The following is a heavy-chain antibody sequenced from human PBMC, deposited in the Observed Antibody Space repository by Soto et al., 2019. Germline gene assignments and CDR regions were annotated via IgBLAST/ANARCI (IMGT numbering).Heavy chain of an antibody. CDR3: ETTMYSGNDWGNKIFDY. CDR1: GFTFISYA. V-gene: IGHV3-30*04. CDR2: ISYAGRNT. J-gene: IGHJ4*02. D-gene: IGHD5-12*01. Sequence: QAQLVESWGGVVPPGRSLRLACAASGFTFISYAMHCVRQAPGKGLEWVAVISYAGRNTYYADSVKGRFTIYRDNSKNTMYMQMDSLRAEDTAVYYCETTMYSGNDWGNKIFDYWGQETLVTVSP.